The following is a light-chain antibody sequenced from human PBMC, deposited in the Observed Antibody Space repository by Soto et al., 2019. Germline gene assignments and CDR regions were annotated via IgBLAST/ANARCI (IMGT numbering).Light chain of an antibody. V-gene: IGKV1-27*01. J-gene: IGKJ4*01. CDR3: QKYDNAPLT. CDR1: QDISTY. CDR2: DAY. Sequence: DIQMTQAPSSLSASVGDRVTITCRARQDISTYLAWYQQKPGKVPKLLISDAYTLQSGVPPRFSGSGSGTDFTLTLSSLQPEDVATYYCQKYDNAPLTLGGGTKVEIK.